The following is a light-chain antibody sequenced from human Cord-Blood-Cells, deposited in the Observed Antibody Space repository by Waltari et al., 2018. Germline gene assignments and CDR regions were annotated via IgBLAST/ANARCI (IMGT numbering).Light chain of an antibody. CDR3: QQSYSTPYT. J-gene: IGKJ2*01. CDR2: AAS. V-gene: IGKV1-39*01. CDR1: QSISSY. Sequence: IQMTQSPSSLSASVGDRVTITCRASQSISSYLNWYQQKPGKAPKLLTYAASSLQSGVPSRFSGSGSGTDFTLTISSLQPEDFATYYCQQSYSTPYTVGQGTKLEIK.